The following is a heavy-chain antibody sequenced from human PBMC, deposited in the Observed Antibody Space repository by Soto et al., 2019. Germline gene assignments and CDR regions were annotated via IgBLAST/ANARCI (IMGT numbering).Heavy chain of an antibody. D-gene: IGHD6-19*01. CDR3: AKGGRQWLVTSDFNY. V-gene: IGHV3-30*18. J-gene: IGHJ4*02. Sequence: PGGALRLSWAASGFTFSDDAMHWGRQAPGKGLEWVAVVSHDGRNTHYADSVKGRFTISRGSSQNTVSLEMTSLRAEETAVYYCAKGGRQWLVTSDFNYWGQGALVTVSS. CDR1: GFTFSDDA. CDR2: VSHDGRNT.